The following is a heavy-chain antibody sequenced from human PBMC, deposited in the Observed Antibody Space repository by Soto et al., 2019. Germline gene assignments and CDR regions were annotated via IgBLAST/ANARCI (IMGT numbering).Heavy chain of an antibody. D-gene: IGHD5-18*01. V-gene: IGHV3-33*01. CDR3: GRDGALGDTAVVDS. Sequence: QVQLVESGGGVVEPGTSLRLSCAASGFTFSTYGMHWVRQAPGKGLGWVAVIWYDGSNKYHGDSLKGRFTISRDNSKNTLYLQINHLRAEDTAVYYCGRDGALGDTAVVDSWGQGTLVTVSS. J-gene: IGHJ4*02. CDR1: GFTFSTYG. CDR2: IWYDGSNK.